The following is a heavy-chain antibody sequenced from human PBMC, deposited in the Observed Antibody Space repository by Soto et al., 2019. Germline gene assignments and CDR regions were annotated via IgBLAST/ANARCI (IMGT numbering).Heavy chain of an antibody. Sequence: PGGSLRLSCAASGFTFSSYAMHWVRQAPGKGLDWLYVISYDGSNKNLADTVKGRFTISRDNSKNTLYLQMNSLRAEDTAVYYFARGYDFWSGYYYPYGMDVWGQGTTVTVSS. D-gene: IGHD3-3*01. J-gene: IGHJ6*02. CDR1: GFTFSSYA. V-gene: IGHV3-30-3*01. CDR2: ISYDGSNK. CDR3: ARGYDFWSGYYYPYGMDV.